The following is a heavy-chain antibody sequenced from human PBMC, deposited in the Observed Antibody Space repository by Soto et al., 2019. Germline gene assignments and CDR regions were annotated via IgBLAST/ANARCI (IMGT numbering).Heavy chain of an antibody. V-gene: IGHV1-18*01. D-gene: IGHD3-10*01. J-gene: IGHJ4*02. CDR2: ISAYNGNT. Sequence: ASVNVSCTASGYMFITYGINWVRQSPGQGLEWMGWISAYNGNTKYAQNLQGRVTMTTDTSTSTAYMEMRSLRSDDTAVYYCVRDLDGSGSYYTDYWGPGTLVTVS. CDR3: VRDLDGSGSYYTDY. CDR1: GYMFITYG.